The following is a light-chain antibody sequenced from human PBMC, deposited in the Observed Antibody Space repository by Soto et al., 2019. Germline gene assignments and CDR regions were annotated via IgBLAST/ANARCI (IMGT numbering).Light chain of an antibody. Sequence: LTQPASVSGTPQQPITMSCTATSSDVVGYNYVSWYQQHPGKASRFMIYDVSNRPSGVSNRFSGSKSGNTASLAISGLQAEAEADYSCSSYTTSNTRQVVFGTGTKVTVL. CDR3: SSYTTSNTRQVV. V-gene: IGLV2-14*01. J-gene: IGLJ1*01. CDR2: DVS. CDR1: SSDVVGYNY.